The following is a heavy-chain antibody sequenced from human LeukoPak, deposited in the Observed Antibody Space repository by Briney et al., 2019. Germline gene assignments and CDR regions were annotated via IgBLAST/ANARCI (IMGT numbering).Heavy chain of an antibody. CDR1: GYTFTSHY. CDR3: ARERGGSYYRGRSFDY. D-gene: IGHD1-26*01. J-gene: IGHJ4*02. CDR2: INPSGGGT. V-gene: IGHV1-46*01. Sequence: ASVKVSCKASGYTFTSHYMHWVRQAPGQGLEWMGIINPSGGGTSYAQKFQGRVTMTRDTSTSTVYMELSSLRSEDTAVYYCARERGGSYYRGRSFDYWGQGTLVTVSS.